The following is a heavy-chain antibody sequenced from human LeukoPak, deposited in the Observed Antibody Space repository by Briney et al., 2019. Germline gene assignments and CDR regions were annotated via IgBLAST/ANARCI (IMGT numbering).Heavy chain of an antibody. V-gene: IGHV3-48*03. J-gene: IGHJ6*03. Sequence: GGSLRLSYAASGFTFSNYEMTWVRQAPGKGLEWLSYISPSGTVIYYADSVKGRFTISRDNAKNSLYLQMNSLRAEDTAVYYCARAGYYMDVWGKGTTVTVSS. CDR1: GFTFSNYE. CDR2: ISPSGTVI. CDR3: ARAGYYMDV.